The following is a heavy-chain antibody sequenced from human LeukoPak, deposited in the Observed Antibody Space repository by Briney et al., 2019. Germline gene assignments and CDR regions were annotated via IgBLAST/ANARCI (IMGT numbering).Heavy chain of an antibody. CDR1: GYTFTSYE. CDR2: MNPNSGNT. V-gene: IGHV1-8*03. J-gene: IGHJ6*03. D-gene: IGHD2-2*01. Sequence: ASVKVSCKASGYTFTSYEINSGRQATGQGLEGMGWMNPNSGNTGNAHKFQGRVTITRNTSISTAYKELSSLRSEDTAVYSCAKVRVVPAAMYFYYYYYMDVWGKGTTVTVSS. CDR3: AKVRVVPAAMYFYYYYYMDV.